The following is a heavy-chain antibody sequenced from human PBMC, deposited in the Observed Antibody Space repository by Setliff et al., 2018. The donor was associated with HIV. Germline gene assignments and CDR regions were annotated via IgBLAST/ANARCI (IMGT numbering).Heavy chain of an antibody. V-gene: IGHV1-69-2*01. Sequence: KISCKGSGYSFTSYWISWVRQAPGKGLEWMGRVDPEDGETIYAEKFQGRVTMTADTSTNTAYMELNSLRSEDTAVYYCGTVRIAVPDDFDFWGQGTLVTVS. J-gene: IGHJ4*02. CDR3: GTVRIAVPDDFDF. D-gene: IGHD6-19*01. CDR1: GYSFTSYW. CDR2: VDPEDGET.